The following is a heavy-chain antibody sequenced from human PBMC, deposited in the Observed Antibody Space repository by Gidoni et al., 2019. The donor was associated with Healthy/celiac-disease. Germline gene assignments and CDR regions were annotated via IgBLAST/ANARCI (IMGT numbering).Heavy chain of an antibody. CDR1: GGSLISSNW. J-gene: IGHJ6*02. D-gene: IGHD4-17*01. V-gene: IGHV4-4*02. CDR3: ASGYGDYPEDYYGMDV. Sequence: QVQLQESGPGLVKPSGTLSPTCAVSGGSLISSNWWSWVRQPPGKGLEWIGEIYHSGSTNYNPALKSRVTISVDKSKNQFSLKLSSVTAADTAVYYCASGYGDYPEDYYGMDVWGQGTTVTVSS. CDR2: IYHSGST.